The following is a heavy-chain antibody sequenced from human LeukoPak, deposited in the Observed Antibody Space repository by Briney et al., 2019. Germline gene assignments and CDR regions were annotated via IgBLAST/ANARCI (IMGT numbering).Heavy chain of an antibody. V-gene: IGHV3-21*06. D-gene: IGHD4-17*01. CDR1: GFRFSSYA. CDR2: VTGNGRST. CDR3: ARRTGLGKATVPFGGHFDS. Sequence: PGGSLRLSCVTSGFRFSSYAINWVRQAPGKGLEWVSAVTGNGRSTYYADSVKGRFTISRGNAKNSLFLQMNSLRAEDTAVYYCARRTGLGKATVPFGGHFDSWGQGTLVVVSS. J-gene: IGHJ4*02.